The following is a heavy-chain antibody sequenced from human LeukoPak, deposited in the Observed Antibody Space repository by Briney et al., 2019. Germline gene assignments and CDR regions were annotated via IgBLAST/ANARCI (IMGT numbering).Heavy chain of an antibody. Sequence: GGSLRLSCAASGFTVSSNYMSWVRQALGKGLEWVSVIYSGGSTYYADSVKGRFTISRDNSKNTLYLQMNSLRAEDTAVYYCARAKRYYYYGMDVWGQGTTVTVSS. V-gene: IGHV3-66*01. CDR1: GFTVSSNY. CDR2: IYSGGST. J-gene: IGHJ6*02. CDR3: ARAKRYYYYGMDV.